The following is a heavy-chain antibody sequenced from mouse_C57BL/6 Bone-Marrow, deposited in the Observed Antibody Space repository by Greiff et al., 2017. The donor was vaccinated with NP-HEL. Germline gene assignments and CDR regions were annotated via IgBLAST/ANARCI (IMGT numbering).Heavy chain of an antibody. Sequence: DVQLVESGGGLVKPGGSLKLSCAASGFTFSDYGMHWVRQAPEKGLEWVAYISSGSSTIYYADTVKGRFTISRDNAKNTPFLQMTSLRSEGTAMYYCARRTTVVATDYAMDYWGQGTSVTVSS. CDR2: ISSGSSTI. CDR3: ARRTTVVATDYAMDY. CDR1: GFTFSDYG. J-gene: IGHJ4*01. D-gene: IGHD1-1*01. V-gene: IGHV5-17*01.